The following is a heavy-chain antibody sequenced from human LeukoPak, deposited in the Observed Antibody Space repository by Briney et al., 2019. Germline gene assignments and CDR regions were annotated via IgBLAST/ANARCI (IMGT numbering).Heavy chain of an antibody. CDR2: INHSGST. Sequence: PSETLSLTCAVYGGSFSGYYWSWIRQPPGKGLEWIGEINHSGSTNYNPSLKSRVTISVDTSKNQFSLKLSSVTAADTAVYYCARDHTGYSSSWYRPWRNLYYYYYMDVWGKGTTVTVSS. CDR1: GGSFSGYY. V-gene: IGHV4-34*01. J-gene: IGHJ6*03. CDR3: ARDHTGYSSSWYRPWRNLYYYYYMDV. D-gene: IGHD6-13*01.